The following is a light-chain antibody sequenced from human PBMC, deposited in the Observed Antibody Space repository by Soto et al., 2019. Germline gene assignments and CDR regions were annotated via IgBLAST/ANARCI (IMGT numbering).Light chain of an antibody. CDR2: GAS. Sequence: EIVLTQSPGTLSLSPGERATLSCRASQSVSSSYLAWYQQKPGQAPRLLIYGASSRATGIPDRFSGSGSGTDFTLTISRLEPKNFAVYYCQQYGSFWTFGQGTK. V-gene: IGKV3-20*01. CDR3: QQYGSFWT. J-gene: IGKJ1*01. CDR1: QSVSSSY.